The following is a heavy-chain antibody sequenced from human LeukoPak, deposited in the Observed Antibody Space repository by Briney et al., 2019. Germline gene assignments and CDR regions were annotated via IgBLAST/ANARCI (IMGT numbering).Heavy chain of an antibody. Sequence: SETLSLTCTVSGGSISSSSNYWGWIRQPPGKGLEWIGSIYYSGSTYYNPSLKSRVTISVDTSNNQFSPKLTSVTAADTAVYYCARRHGASDYWGQGTLVTVSS. CDR2: IYYSGST. D-gene: IGHD4-17*01. V-gene: IGHV4-39*01. CDR1: GGSISSSSNY. J-gene: IGHJ4*02. CDR3: ARRHGASDY.